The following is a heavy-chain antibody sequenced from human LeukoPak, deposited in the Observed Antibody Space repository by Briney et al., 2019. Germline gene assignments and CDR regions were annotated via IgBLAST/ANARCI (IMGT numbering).Heavy chain of an antibody. CDR1: GGSVTSGSYY. J-gene: IGHJ4*02. Sequence: SETLSLTCTVSGGSVTSGSYYWSWIRQPPGKGLEWIGYISYRGSTNYNPSLKSRVSISVDTSKNQFSLKLRSVTAADTAVYYCARATEYGDYGVFVYWGQGTLVTVSS. CDR3: ARATEYGDYGVFVY. CDR2: ISYRGST. V-gene: IGHV4-61*01. D-gene: IGHD4-17*01.